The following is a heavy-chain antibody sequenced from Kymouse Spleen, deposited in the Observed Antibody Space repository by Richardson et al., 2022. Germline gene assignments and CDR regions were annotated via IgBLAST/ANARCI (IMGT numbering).Heavy chain of an antibody. Sequence: EVQLVESGGGLVKPGGSLRLSCAASGFTFSSYSMNWVRQAPGKGLEWVSSISSSSSYIYYADSVKGRFTISRDNAKNSLYLQMNSLRAEDTAVYYCAREEGFGAADGMDVWGQGTTVTVSS. CDR1: GFTFSSYS. CDR2: ISSSSSYI. CDR3: AREEGFGAADGMDV. V-gene: IGHV3-21*03. J-gene: IGHJ6*02. D-gene: IGHD3-10*01.